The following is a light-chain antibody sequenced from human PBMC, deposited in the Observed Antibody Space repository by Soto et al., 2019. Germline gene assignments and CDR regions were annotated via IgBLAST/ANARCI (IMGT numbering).Light chain of an antibody. Sequence: QAVVTQPPSVCGAPGQRVTISCTGSSSNIGAGYDVHWYQQLPGTAPKLLIYGNSNRPSGVPDRFSGSKSGTSAPLAITGLQAEDEADYYCQSYDSSLSVFGTGTKLTVL. CDR2: GNS. V-gene: IGLV1-40*01. CDR3: QSYDSSLSV. J-gene: IGLJ1*01. CDR1: SSNIGAGYD.